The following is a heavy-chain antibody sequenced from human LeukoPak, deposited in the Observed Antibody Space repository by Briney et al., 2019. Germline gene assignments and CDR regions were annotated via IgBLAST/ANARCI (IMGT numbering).Heavy chain of an antibody. V-gene: IGHV4-39*01. CDR3: ARLSGTFYSGAWFDP. D-gene: IGHD1-26*01. CDR1: GCSFSTSSHY. CDR2: IYYSGNT. J-gene: IGHJ5*02. Sequence: SETLSLTCTVSGCSFSTSSHYWGWIRQPPGKGLEWIGSIYYSGNTYYSPSLKSRVTMSVDTSKNLYSLKLSSVAAADTAVYYCARLSGTFYSGAWFDPWGQGTLVTVSS.